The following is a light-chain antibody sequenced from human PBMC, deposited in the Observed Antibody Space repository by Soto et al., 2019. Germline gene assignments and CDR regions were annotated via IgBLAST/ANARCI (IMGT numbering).Light chain of an antibody. V-gene: IGLV2-14*01. CDR1: SSDVGGYNY. CDR2: EVS. J-gene: IGLJ3*02. Sequence: QSVLTQPASVSGSPGQSITISCTGTSSDVGGYNYVSWYQHHPGKAPKLIIYEVSYRPSGVSNRFSGSKSGNTASLTISGVQAEDEADYYCSSHTKRDTLVFGGGAKLTVL. CDR3: SSHTKRDTLV.